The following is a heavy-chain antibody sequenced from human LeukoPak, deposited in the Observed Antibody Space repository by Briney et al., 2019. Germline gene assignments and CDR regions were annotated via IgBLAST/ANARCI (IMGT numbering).Heavy chain of an antibody. CDR3: ARDLMEGNWFDP. CDR1: GVSISSYY. V-gene: IGHV4-59*01. J-gene: IGHJ5*02. Sequence: SETLSLTCTVSGVSISSYYWSWIRQPPGKGLEWIGYIYYSGSTNYNPSLKSRVTISVDTSKNQFSLKLSSVTAADTAVYYCARDLMEGNWFDPWGQGTLATVSS. D-gene: IGHD1-1*01. CDR2: IYYSGST.